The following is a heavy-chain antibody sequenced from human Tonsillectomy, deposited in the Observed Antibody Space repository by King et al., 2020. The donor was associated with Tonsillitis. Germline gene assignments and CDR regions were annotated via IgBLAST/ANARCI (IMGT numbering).Heavy chain of an antibody. J-gene: IGHJ4*02. V-gene: IGHV4-34*01. CDR1: GGSFSGDY. CDR2: INHSGST. D-gene: IGHD6-6*01. CDR3: ARERFEGQLLNNAFDY. Sequence: VQLQQWGAGLLKPSETLSLNCAVSGGSFSGDYWSWIRQPPGKGLEWIGEINHSGSTNYNPSPKSRVTISVDTSKNQLYLKMSNVTAADTAVYYCARERFEGQLLNNAFDYWGQGTLVTVSS.